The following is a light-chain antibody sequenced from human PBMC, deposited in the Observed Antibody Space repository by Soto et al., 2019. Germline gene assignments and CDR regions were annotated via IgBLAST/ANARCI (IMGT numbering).Light chain of an antibody. CDR3: QSYDSSLDYV. CDR2: DNN. CDR1: SSNIGAGYA. Sequence: QSVLTQPPSVCGAPGQRVTISCTGSSSNIGAGYAVHWYQQLPGRAPKLLIYDNNNRPSGVPDRFSGSKSGTSASLAITGLQAEDEADYYCQSYDSSLDYVFGSGTKLTVL. J-gene: IGLJ1*01. V-gene: IGLV1-40*01.